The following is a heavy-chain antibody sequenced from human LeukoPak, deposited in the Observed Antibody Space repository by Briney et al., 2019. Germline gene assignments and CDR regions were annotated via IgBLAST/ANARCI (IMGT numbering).Heavy chain of an antibody. V-gene: IGHV1-18*01. CDR3: ARDRYRCCSGGSCLSYLYYFDY. CDR1: GYTFTSYG. CDR2: ISAYNGNT. D-gene: IGHD2-15*01. Sequence: GASVKVSCKASGYTFTSYGISWVRQAPGQGLEWMGWISAYNGNTNYAQKLQGRVTMTTDTSTSTAYMELRSLRSDDTAVYYCARDRYRCCSGGSCLSYLYYFDYWGQGTLVTVSS. J-gene: IGHJ4*02.